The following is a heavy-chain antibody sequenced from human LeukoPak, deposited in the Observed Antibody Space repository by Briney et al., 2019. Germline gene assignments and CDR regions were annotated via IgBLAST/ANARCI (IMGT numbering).Heavy chain of an antibody. CDR3: ARDSAAAFDI. CDR1: GFTFSRHD. D-gene: IGHD2-15*01. Sequence: GGSLRLSCAASGFTFSRHDMNWVRQAPGKGLEWVSYIRSSSSVIYYADSVRGRFTISRDNAKNSLSLQMNSLRAEDTAVYYCARDSAAAFDIWGQGTMVTVSS. J-gene: IGHJ3*02. V-gene: IGHV3-48*04. CDR2: IRSSSSVI.